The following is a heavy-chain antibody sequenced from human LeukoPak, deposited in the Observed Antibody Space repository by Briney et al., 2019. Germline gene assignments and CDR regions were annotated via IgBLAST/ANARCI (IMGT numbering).Heavy chain of an antibody. CDR3: ATYYDTSGYKFNY. D-gene: IGHD3-22*01. J-gene: IGHJ4*02. Sequence: SETLSLTWSVSGGSISNHNWWSWVRQPPGKGPEGSGEIFPDGRTNYNPSLRGRLTISIDKSENQFSLKLTSVTAADPAVYYCATYYDTSGYKFNYWGQGTLVTVSS. V-gene: IGHV4/OR15-8*01. CDR1: GGSISNHNW. CDR2: IFPDGRT.